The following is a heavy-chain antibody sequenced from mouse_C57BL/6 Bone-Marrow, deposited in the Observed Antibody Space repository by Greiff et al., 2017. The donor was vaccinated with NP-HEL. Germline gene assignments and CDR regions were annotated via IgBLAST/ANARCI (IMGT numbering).Heavy chain of an antibody. J-gene: IGHJ1*03. CDR1: GFTFSSYG. CDR2: ISSGGSYT. CDR3: ARGGWLLLWYFDV. V-gene: IGHV5-6*01. D-gene: IGHD2-3*01. Sequence: VQLKESGGDLVKPGGSLKLSCAASGFTFSSYGMSWVRQTPDKRLEWVATISSGGSYTYYPDSVKGRFPLSRDNAKNTLYLQMSSQKSEDTAMYYCARGGWLLLWYFDVWGTDTTVTVSS.